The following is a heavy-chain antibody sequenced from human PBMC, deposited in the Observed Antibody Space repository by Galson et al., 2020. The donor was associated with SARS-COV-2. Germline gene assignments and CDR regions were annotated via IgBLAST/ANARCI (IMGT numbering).Heavy chain of an antibody. CDR3: ARGASPNYGDYLGY. V-gene: IGHV4-31*03. CDR2: IYYSGST. CDR1: GGSISSGGYY. D-gene: IGHD4-17*01. J-gene: IGHJ4*02. Sequence: ETSETLSLTCTVSGGSISSGGYYWSWIRQHPGKGLEWIGYIYYSGSTYYNPSLKSRVSISVDTSKNQFSLKLSSVTAADTAVYYCARGASPNYGDYLGYWGQGTLVTVSS.